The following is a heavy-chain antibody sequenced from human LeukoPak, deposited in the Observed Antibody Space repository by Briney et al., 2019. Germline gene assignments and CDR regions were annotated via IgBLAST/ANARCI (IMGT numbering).Heavy chain of an antibody. Sequence: GGSLRLSCAASGFTFDDYAMHWVRQAPGKGLEWVSGIIWNSGSIGYADSVKGRFTISRDNAKNSLYLQMNSLRAEDTALYYCAKDRASAYYGSGSYIDYWGQGTLVTVSS. V-gene: IGHV3-9*01. J-gene: IGHJ4*02. D-gene: IGHD3-10*01. CDR2: IIWNSGSI. CDR3: AKDRASAYYGSGSYIDY. CDR1: GFTFDDYA.